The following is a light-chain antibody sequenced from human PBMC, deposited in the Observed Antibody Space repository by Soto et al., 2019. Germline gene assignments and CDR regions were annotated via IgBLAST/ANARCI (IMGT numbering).Light chain of an antibody. J-gene: IGLJ1*01. CDR1: SSNIARNT. V-gene: IGLV1-44*01. Sequence: QSVLTQPPSASGTPGQRVTISCSGSSSNIARNTVNWYQHLPGAAPHLLIFANDRRPSGVPDRCSGSRSGTSASLAISGLQSEDEADYYCAAWDDSLNGYVFGTGTQLTVL. CDR2: AND. CDR3: AAWDDSLNGYV.